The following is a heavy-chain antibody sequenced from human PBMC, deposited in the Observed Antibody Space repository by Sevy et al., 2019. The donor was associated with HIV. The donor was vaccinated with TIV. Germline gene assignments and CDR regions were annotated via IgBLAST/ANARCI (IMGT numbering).Heavy chain of an antibody. V-gene: IGHV2-5*01. CDR1: GFSLSTSGVG. J-gene: IGHJ3*02. CDR2: IYWNDDK. CDR3: ARTYYYDSSGLGSAFDI. Sequence: SGPTLVNPTQTLTLTCTFSGFSLSTSGVGVGWIRQPPGKALEWLALIYWNDDKRYSPSLKSRLTITKDTSKNQVVLTMTNMDPVDTATYYCARTYYYDSSGLGSAFDIWGQGTMVTVSS. D-gene: IGHD3-22*01.